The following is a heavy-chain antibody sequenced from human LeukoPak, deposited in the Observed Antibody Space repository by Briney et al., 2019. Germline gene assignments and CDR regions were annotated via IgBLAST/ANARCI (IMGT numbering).Heavy chain of an antibody. V-gene: IGHV4-4*07. CDR2: IYTSGST. CDR3: ARGRWAPYYYDSSGSRYFDY. Sequence: SETLSLTCTVSGGSISSYYWSWIRQPAGKGLEWIGRIYTSGSTNYNPSLKSRVTMSVDTSKNQFSLKLSSVTAADTAVYYCARGRWAPYYYDSSGSRYFDYWGQGTLVTVSS. D-gene: IGHD3-22*01. J-gene: IGHJ4*02. CDR1: GGSISSYY.